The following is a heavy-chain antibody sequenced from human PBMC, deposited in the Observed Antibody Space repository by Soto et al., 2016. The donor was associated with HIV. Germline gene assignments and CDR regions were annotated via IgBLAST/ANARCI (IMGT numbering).Heavy chain of an antibody. D-gene: IGHD4-17*01. Sequence: QVQLMQSGAEVKKPGSSVKVSCKASGGTFTTSAISWVRQAPGQGLGWMGGIIPILVITKYVQKFQGRVTITADKSTSTVYMELSTLRSDDTAVYYCARGPYYGDYPDYSYYYMDVWGKGTTVTVSS. J-gene: IGHJ6*03. CDR1: GGTFTTSA. CDR2: IIPILVIT. CDR3: ARGPYYGDYPDYSYYYMDV. V-gene: IGHV1-69*10.